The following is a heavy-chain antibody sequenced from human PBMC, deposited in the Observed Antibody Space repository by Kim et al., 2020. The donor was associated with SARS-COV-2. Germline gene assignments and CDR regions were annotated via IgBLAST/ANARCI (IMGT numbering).Heavy chain of an antibody. CDR1: GGSISSYY. V-gene: IGHV4-59*01. Sequence: SETLSLTCTVSGGSISSYYWSWIRQPPGKGLEWIGYIYYSGSTNYNPSLKSRVTISVDTSKNQFSLKLSSVTAADTAVYYCARDGPYGSGPRGYYGMDVWGQGTTVTVSS. D-gene: IGHD3-10*01. CDR3: ARDGPYGSGPRGYYGMDV. CDR2: IYYSGST. J-gene: IGHJ6*02.